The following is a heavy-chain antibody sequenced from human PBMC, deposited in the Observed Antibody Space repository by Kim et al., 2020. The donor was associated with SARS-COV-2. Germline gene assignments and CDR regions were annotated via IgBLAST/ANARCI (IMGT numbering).Heavy chain of an antibody. CDR2: IYHSGST. V-gene: IGHV4-4*02. D-gene: IGHD1-1*01. CDR3: ARFALVNEKRFDY. CDR1: GGSISSSNW. Sequence: SETLSLTCAVSGGSISSSNWWSWVRQPPGKGLEWIGEIYHSGSTNYNPPLKSRVTISVDKSKNQFSLKLSSVTAADTAVYYCARFALVNEKRFDYWGQGTLVTVSS. J-gene: IGHJ4*02.